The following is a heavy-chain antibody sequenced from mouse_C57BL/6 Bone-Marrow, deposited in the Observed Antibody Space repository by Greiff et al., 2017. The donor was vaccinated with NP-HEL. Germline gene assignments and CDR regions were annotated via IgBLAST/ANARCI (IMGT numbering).Heavy chain of an antibody. Sequence: QVQLQQSGAELARPGASVKLSCKASGYTFTSYGISWVKQRTGQGLEWIGEIYPRSGNTYYNEKFKGKATLTADKSSSTAYMELRSLTSGDSAVYFCARCLNWAGAYWGQGTLVTVSA. CDR1: GYTFTSYG. V-gene: IGHV1-81*01. D-gene: IGHD4-1*02. J-gene: IGHJ3*01. CDR3: ARCLNWAGAY. CDR2: IYPRSGNT.